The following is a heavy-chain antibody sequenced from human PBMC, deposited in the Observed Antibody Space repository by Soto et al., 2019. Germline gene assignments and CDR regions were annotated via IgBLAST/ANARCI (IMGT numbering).Heavy chain of an antibody. V-gene: IGHV4-39*01. Sequence: PSETLSLTCTVSGGSISSSSYYWGWIRQPPGKGLEWIASIYYSGSTYYNPSLKSRVTISVDTSQNQFSLKLSSVTAADTAVYYCARLRDGYNQEDYWGQGTLVTVSS. J-gene: IGHJ4*02. D-gene: IGHD5-12*01. CDR3: ARLRDGYNQEDY. CDR1: GGSISSSSYY. CDR2: IYYSGST.